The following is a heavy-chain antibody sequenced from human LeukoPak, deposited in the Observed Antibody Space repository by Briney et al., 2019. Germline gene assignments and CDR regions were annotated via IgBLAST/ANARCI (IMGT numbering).Heavy chain of an antibody. CDR2: INPSGGST. J-gene: IGHJ4*02. V-gene: IGHV1-46*01. CDR1: GYTFTSYY. CDR3: ARYRVRNEDGKKDYDILTEPFDY. D-gene: IGHD3-9*01. Sequence: ASVKVSCKASGYTFTSYYMHWVRQAPGQGLEWMGIINPSGGSTSYAQKFQGRVTITADKSTSTAYMELSSLRSEDTAVYYCARYRVRNEDGKKDYDILTEPFDYWGQGTLVTVSS.